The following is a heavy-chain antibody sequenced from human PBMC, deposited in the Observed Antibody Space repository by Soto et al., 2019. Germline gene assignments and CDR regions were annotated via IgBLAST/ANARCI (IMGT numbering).Heavy chain of an antibody. D-gene: IGHD6-13*01. J-gene: IGHJ4*02. CDR1: GYTFTNYG. CDR3: ARDRQSWNYWDF. CDR2: IGAYNGNT. Sequence: QVRLVQSGAEVKKPGASVKVSCKASGYTFTNYGIIWVRQAPGQGLEWMGWIGAYNGNTNFAQKFQGRVTLTTDTSTTTAYMELRSLTSDDTAVYFCARDRQSWNYWDFWGQGTLVTVSS. V-gene: IGHV1-18*01.